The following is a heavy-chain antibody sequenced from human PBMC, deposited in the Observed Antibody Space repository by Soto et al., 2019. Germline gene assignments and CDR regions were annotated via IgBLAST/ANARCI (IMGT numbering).Heavy chain of an antibody. J-gene: IGHJ5*02. CDR2: ISPMFHKA. D-gene: IGHD2-2*01. Sequence: QLQLVQSGTEVKQPGSSVTVSCQASGGTFGNYAINWLRQAPGQGLQWMGDISPMFHKANYEQTFQGRVSITADEPTNTVYMELSSLRSEDTALYYCAREDEVLTPVFGAWGQGTRVTVSS. CDR1: GGTFGNYA. CDR3: AREDEVLTPVFGA. V-gene: IGHV1-69*01.